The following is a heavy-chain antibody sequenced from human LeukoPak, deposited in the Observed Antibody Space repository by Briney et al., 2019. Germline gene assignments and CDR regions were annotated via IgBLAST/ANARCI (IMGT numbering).Heavy chain of an antibody. CDR1: GFTVTDNY. D-gene: IGHD1-26*01. V-gene: IGHV3-66*02. J-gene: IGHJ4*02. CDR2: IYSGGTT. CDR3: ARETRWGAPQDY. Sequence: GGSLRLSXAASGFTVTDNYVSWVRRAPGKGLEWVSVIYSGGTTYYADSVKGRFSISRDISKNTVYLQMNSLGGEDTAVYYCARETRWGAPQDYWGQGTLVTVSS.